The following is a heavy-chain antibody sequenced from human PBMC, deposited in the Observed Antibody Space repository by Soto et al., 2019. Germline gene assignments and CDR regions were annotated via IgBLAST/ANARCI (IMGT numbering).Heavy chain of an antibody. CDR3: ARDTAYYYGSGSLSAPDY. D-gene: IGHD3-10*01. Sequence: GGSLRLSCAASGFTFSSYSMNWVRQAPGKGLEWVSSISSSSSYIYYADSVKGRFTISRDNAKNSLYLQMNSLRAEDTAVYYCARDTAYYYGSGSLSAPDYWGQGTLVTVSS. CDR2: ISSSSSYI. V-gene: IGHV3-21*01. J-gene: IGHJ4*02. CDR1: GFTFSSYS.